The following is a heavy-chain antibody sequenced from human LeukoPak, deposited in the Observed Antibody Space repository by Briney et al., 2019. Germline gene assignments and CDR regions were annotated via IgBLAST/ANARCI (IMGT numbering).Heavy chain of an antibody. CDR1: GGSFSGYY. CDR3: ARPRDSSGYGFDY. V-gene: IGHV4-34*01. CDR2: INHSGST. Sequence: SETLSLICAVYGGSFSGYYWSWIRQPPGKGLEWIGEINHSGSTNYNPSLKSRVTISVDTSKNQFSLKLSSVTAADTAVYYCARPRDSSGYGFDYWGQGTLVTVSS. D-gene: IGHD3-22*01. J-gene: IGHJ4*02.